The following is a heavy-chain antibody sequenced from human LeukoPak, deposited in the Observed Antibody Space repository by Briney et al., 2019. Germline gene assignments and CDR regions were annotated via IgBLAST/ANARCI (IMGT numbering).Heavy chain of an antibody. D-gene: IGHD6-13*01. J-gene: IGHJ6*03. Sequence: ASVKASCKASGGTFSSYAISWVRQAPGQGLEWVGGIIPIFGTANYAQKFRGRVTITTDESTSTAYMELSSLRSEDTAVYYCARVIAAAGTYYYYYMDVWGKGTTVTVSS. CDR1: GGTFSSYA. CDR2: IIPIFGTA. CDR3: ARVIAAAGTYYYYYMDV. V-gene: IGHV1-69*05.